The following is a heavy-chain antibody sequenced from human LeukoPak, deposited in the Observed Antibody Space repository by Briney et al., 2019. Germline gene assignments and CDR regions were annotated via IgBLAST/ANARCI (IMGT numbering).Heavy chain of an antibody. V-gene: IGHV3-23*01. D-gene: IGHD3-22*01. CDR2: ISGSGGST. Sequence: PGGSLRLSCAASGFTFSSYAMSWVRQAPGKGLEWVSAISGSGGSTYYADSVKGRFTISRDNSNNTLYLQMNSLRAEDTAVYYCAKGSRSSGHCSDYWGQGTPVTVSS. J-gene: IGHJ4*02. CDR1: GFTFSSYA. CDR3: AKGSRSSGHCSDY.